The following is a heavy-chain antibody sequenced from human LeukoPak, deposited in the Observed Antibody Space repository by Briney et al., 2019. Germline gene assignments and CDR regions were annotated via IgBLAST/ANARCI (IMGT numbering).Heavy chain of an antibody. V-gene: IGHV4-59*01. J-gene: IGHJ3*02. CDR1: AASISSYY. CDR2: IYYSGST. CDR3: ARDLLGGDDGFDI. Sequence: SETLSLTCTVSAASISSYYWSWIRQPPGKGLEWIGYIYYSGSTNYTPSLKSRVTISVETSKNQFSLKLSSVTAADTAVYYCARDLLGGDDGFDIWGQGTMVTVSS.